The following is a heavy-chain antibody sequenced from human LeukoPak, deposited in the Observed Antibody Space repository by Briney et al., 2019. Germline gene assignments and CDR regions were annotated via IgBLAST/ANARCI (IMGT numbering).Heavy chain of an antibody. V-gene: IGHV1-46*01. CDR3: ARESTTTVFKRGWFDP. CDR2: INPSGGST. D-gene: IGHD4-11*01. CDR1: GYTFTNYY. J-gene: IGHJ5*02. Sequence: ASVKVSCKASGYTFTNYYMHWVRQAPGQGLEWMGIINPSGGSTSYAQEFQGRVTMTRDTSTSTLYMELSSLRSEDTAVYYCARESTTTVFKRGWFDPWGQGTLVTVSS.